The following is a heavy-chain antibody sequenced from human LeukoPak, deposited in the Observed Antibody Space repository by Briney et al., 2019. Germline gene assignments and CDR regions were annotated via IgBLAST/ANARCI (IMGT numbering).Heavy chain of an antibody. D-gene: IGHD2-15*01. CDR2: ISAYNGNT. Sequence: GASVKVSCKASGYTFTSYGISWVRQAPGQGLEWMGWISAYNGNTNYAQKLQGRVTMTTDTSTSTAYMELRSLRPEDMAVYYCARGGGYCSGGSCYGIDYWGQGTLVTVPS. V-gene: IGHV1-18*03. CDR3: ARGGGYCSGGSCYGIDY. J-gene: IGHJ4*02. CDR1: GYTFTSYG.